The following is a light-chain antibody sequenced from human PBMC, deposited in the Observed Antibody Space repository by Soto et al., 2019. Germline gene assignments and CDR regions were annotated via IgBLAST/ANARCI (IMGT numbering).Light chain of an antibody. V-gene: IGKV1-39*01. Sequence: DIQRTQFPSSLSASVGDTVTINCRASQFISTHLSWYRHKPGRGPELLIQAASSLLSGVPSRFSGSASEADFTLTITALQPEDFATYFCQQSHSLPITFGQGTRLEIK. CDR3: QQSHSLPIT. CDR1: QFISTH. J-gene: IGKJ5*01. CDR2: AAS.